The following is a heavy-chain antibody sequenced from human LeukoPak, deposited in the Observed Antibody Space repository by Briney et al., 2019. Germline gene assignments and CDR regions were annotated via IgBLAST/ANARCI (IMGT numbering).Heavy chain of an antibody. Sequence: PSEALALTCTVSGVTVSSTSYYWGWIRQPPGKGLEWIGSVYYDGKTDYNHSLKSRVTISVDTSKNQFSLKLRSLTAADMAVYYCARVGPRLRFGELLKYWGQGTLVTVSS. CDR1: GVTVSSTSYY. CDR2: VYYDGKT. V-gene: IGHV4-39*07. J-gene: IGHJ4*02. CDR3: ARVGPRLRFGELLKY. D-gene: IGHD3-10*01.